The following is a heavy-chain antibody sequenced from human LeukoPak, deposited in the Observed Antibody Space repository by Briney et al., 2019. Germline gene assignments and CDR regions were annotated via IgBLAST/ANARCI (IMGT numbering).Heavy chain of an antibody. V-gene: IGHV3-30*02. CDR2: LRNDGSNK. Sequence: GGSLRLSCAESGFTFSTYGVHWVRQAPGKGLEWVAFLRNDGSNKYYADSVRGRFTISRDNSKNTLYLQMNSLRAEDTAVYYCAKANTGGGSNNLGYFHHWGQGTLVTVSS. J-gene: IGHJ1*01. D-gene: IGHD3-16*01. CDR3: AKANTGGGSNNLGYFHH. CDR1: GFTFSTYG.